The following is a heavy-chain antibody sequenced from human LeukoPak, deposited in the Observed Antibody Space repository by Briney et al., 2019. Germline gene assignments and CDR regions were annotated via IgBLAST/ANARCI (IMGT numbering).Heavy chain of an antibody. CDR2: MNPDNGDT. CDR3: ARRATAYYFDY. V-gene: IGHV1-8*01. J-gene: IGHJ4*02. CDR1: GYTFISYE. D-gene: IGHD1-26*01. Sequence: ASVKVSCKASGYTFISYEINWVRQATGQGLEWMGWMNPDNGDTAYAQKFQGRITMTRSTSISTAYLELSGLRSEDTAVYYCARRATAYYFDYWGQGTLVTVSS.